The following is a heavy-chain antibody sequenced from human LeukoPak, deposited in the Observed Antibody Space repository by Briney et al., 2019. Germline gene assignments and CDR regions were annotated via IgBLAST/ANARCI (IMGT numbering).Heavy chain of an antibody. D-gene: IGHD5-18*01. V-gene: IGHV3-30*18. J-gene: IGHJ4*02. CDR1: GFTFSSYG. CDR2: ISYDGSNK. CDR3: AKARGYSYSSEY. Sequence: GESLRLSCAASGFTFSSYGMHWVRQAPGKGLEWVAVISYDGSNKYYADSVKGRFTISRDNSKNTLYLQMDSLRAEDTAVYYCAKARGYSYSSEYWGQGTLATVSS.